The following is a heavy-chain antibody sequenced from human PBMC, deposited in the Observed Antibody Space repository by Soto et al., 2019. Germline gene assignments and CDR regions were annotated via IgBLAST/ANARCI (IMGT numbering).Heavy chain of an antibody. CDR1: GGTFSSYA. V-gene: IGHV1-69*12. CDR3: ARVVGATYRRYYYGMDV. CDR2: IIPIFGTA. Sequence: QVQLVQSGAEVKKPGSSVKVSCKASGGTFSSYAISWVRQAPGQGLEWMGGIIPIFGTANYAQKFQGRVTITADESTSTAYMELSSLSSEDAAVYYCARVVGATYRRYYYGMDVWGQGTTFTVSS. D-gene: IGHD1-26*01. J-gene: IGHJ6*02.